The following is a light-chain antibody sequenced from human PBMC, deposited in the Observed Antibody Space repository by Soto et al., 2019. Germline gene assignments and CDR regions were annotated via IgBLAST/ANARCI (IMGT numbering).Light chain of an antibody. Sequence: EVILTQSPGTLSLSPGDRATLSCRASQSVSSYLAWYQQKPGQAPRLLIYDVSNRATGIPARFSGSGSGTAFTLTISSLEPEDFAVYFCQQRSEWPLCTFGQGTKLEIK. J-gene: IGKJ2*02. CDR3: QQRSEWPLCT. V-gene: IGKV3-11*01. CDR1: QSVSSY. CDR2: DVS.